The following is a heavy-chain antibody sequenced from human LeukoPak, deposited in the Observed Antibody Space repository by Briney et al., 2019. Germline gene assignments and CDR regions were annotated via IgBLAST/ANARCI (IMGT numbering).Heavy chain of an antibody. CDR2: IYYSGST. D-gene: IGHD4-17*01. CDR3: AKGGVYGDYVGDWFDP. CDR1: GGSISSYY. Sequence: PSETLSLTCTVSGGSISSYYWSWIRQPPGKGLEWIGYIYYSGSTNYNPSLKSRVIISVDTSKNQFSLKLSSVTAADTAVYYCAKGGVYGDYVGDWFDPWGQGTLVTVSS. J-gene: IGHJ5*02. V-gene: IGHV4-59*01.